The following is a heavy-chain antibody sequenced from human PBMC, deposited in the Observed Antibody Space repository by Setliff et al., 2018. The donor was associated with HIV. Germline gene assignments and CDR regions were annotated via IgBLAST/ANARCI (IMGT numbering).Heavy chain of an antibody. Sequence: ASVKVSCKASGYTFTGYYMHWVRQAPGQGLEWMGRINPNSGGTNYPQKFQGRVTMTRDTSISTVYMELSRLRSDDTAVYYCARGTRVGANDAFDIWAKGQWSPSPQ. CDR2: INPNSGGT. J-gene: IGHJ3*02. D-gene: IGHD1-26*01. V-gene: IGHV1-2*06. CDR1: GYTFTGYY. CDR3: ARGTRVGANDAFDI.